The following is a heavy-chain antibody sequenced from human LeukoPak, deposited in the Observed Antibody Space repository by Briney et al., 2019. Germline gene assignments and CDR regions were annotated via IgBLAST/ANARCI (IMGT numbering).Heavy chain of an antibody. D-gene: IGHD5-18*01. V-gene: IGHV3-13*01. CDR3: VREARGYHYTYFDY. J-gene: IGHJ4*02. Sequence: GGSLRLSCTASGFTLGSHNMHGVRQTPGEGLEGVAAIASGFQTLYAGSVKGRFTVSREDAKNSLYLQMNSLRAGDTAVYYCVREARGYHYTYFDYWGQGTLVTVSS. CDR2: IASGFQT. CDR1: GFTLGSHN.